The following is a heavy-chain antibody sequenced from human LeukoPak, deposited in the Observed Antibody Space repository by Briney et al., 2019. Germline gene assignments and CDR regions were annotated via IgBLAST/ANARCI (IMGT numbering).Heavy chain of an antibody. CDR2: IKSKTDGGTT. V-gene: IGHV3-15*01. Sequence: GGSLRLSCAASGFTFSNAWMSWVRQAPGKGLEWVGRIKSKTDGGTTDYAAPVKGRFTISRDDSKNTLYLQMNSLKTEDTAVYYCTGRGYVVAATSSGFGFDYWGQGTLVTVSS. CDR3: TGRGYVVAATSSGFGFDY. CDR1: GFTFSNAW. D-gene: IGHD2-15*01. J-gene: IGHJ4*02.